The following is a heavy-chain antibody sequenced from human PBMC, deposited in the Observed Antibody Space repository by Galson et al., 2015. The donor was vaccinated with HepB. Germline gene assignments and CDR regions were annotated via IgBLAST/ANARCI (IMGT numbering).Heavy chain of an antibody. Sequence: ETLSLTCAVSGDSISSDSWWSWVRQPPGEGLEWIGEIYHSGGTNYRPSLKSRVTISVDKSKNQFSLKLTSVTAADTAVYYCARAKEGRGYFDYWGQGTLVTVSS. CDR2: IYHSGGT. V-gene: IGHV4-4*02. J-gene: IGHJ4*02. D-gene: IGHD3-10*01. CDR1: GDSISSDSW. CDR3: ARAKEGRGYFDY.